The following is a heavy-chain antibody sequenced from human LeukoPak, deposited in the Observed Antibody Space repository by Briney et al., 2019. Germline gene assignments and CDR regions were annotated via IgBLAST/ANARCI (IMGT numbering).Heavy chain of an antibody. CDR2: IYSDGRT. CDR3: ARGLFLSGYLDAFDI. J-gene: IGHJ3*02. V-gene: IGHV3-53*01. Sequence: GGSLRLSCAASGFTVSNKYMTWVRQAPGKGLEWVSLIYSDGRTYYADSVKGRCTISRDNSKNTLYLQMNSLRVEDTAVYYCARGLFLSGYLDAFDIWGQGTVVTVSS. CDR1: GFTVSNKY. D-gene: IGHD3-22*01.